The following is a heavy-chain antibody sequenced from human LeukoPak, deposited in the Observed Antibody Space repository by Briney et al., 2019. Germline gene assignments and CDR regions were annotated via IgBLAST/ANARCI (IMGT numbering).Heavy chain of an antibody. CDR3: ARGRWTSHTVGYYFDH. CDR1: GYTFTSYG. V-gene: IGHV1-3*03. Sequence: ASVKVSCKASGYTFTSYGISWVRQAPGQRLEWMGWINAGNGNTKYSQEFQGRVSITRDTSASTAYMELSSLRSEDMAVYYCARGRWTSHTVGYYFDHWGQGTLVAVSS. CDR2: INAGNGNT. J-gene: IGHJ4*02. D-gene: IGHD2-8*02.